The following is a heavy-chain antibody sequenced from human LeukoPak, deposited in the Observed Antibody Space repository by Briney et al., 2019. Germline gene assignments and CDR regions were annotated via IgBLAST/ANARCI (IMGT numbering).Heavy chain of an antibody. CDR3: AKTDRTGALGRFRMRSDAFDI. CDR2: ISSSGSTI. Sequence: GGSLRLSCAASGFTFSSYSMNWVRQAPGKGLEWVSYISSSGSTIYYADSVKGRFTISRDNAKNSLYLQMNSLRAEDTAVYYCAKTDRTGALGRFRMRSDAFDIWGQGTMVTVSS. V-gene: IGHV3-48*04. J-gene: IGHJ3*02. D-gene: IGHD3-3*01. CDR1: GFTFSSYS.